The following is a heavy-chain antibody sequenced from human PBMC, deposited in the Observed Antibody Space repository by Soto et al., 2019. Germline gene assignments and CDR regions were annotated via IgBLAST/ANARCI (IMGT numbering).Heavy chain of an antibody. Sequence: QVQLVESGGGVVQPGRSLRLSCAASGFTFSSYGMHWVRQAPGKGLEWVAVIWYDGSNKYYADSVKGRFTISRDNSKNTLYLQMNSLRAEDTAVYYCASERSGSYELDYWGQGTMVTVSS. D-gene: IGHD1-26*01. V-gene: IGHV3-33*01. CDR2: IWYDGSNK. CDR3: ASERSGSYELDY. CDR1: GFTFSSYG. J-gene: IGHJ4*02.